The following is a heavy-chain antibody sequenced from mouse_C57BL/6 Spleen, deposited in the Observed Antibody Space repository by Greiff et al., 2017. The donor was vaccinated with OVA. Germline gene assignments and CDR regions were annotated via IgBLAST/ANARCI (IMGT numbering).Heavy chain of an antibody. J-gene: IGHJ4*01. Sequence: EVQRVESGPGLVKPSQSLSLTCSVTGYSITSGYYWNWIRQFPGNKLEWMGYISYDGSNNYNPSLKNRISITRDTSKNQFFLKLNSVTTEDTATYYCAEGLYYGSSNYAMDYWGQGTSVTVSS. D-gene: IGHD1-1*01. V-gene: IGHV3-6*01. CDR3: AEGLYYGSSNYAMDY. CDR2: ISYDGSN. CDR1: GYSITSGYY.